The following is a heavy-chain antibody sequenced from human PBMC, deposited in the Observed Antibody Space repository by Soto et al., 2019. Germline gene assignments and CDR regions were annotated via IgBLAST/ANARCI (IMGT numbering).Heavy chain of an antibody. V-gene: IGHV3-15*01. J-gene: IGHJ4*02. CDR3: STGFGENGESY. CDR1: GFTFSNVW. CDR2: MTTTREGGKT. Sequence: GGSLRLSCAASGFTFSNVWMSWARQAPGKGLEWLGRMTTTREGGKTNYSAPVKGRFTFSRDDSKNTLYLQMNTLKTDDTAVYYCSTGFGENGESYWGQGTLVTVSS. D-gene: IGHD3-10*01.